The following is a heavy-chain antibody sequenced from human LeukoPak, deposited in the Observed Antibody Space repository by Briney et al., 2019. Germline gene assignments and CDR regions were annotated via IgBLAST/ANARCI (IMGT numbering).Heavy chain of an antibody. CDR2: IYHSGST. CDR3: ARGRSSGYYLQSTPAFLDY. D-gene: IGHD3-22*01. Sequence: PSETLSPTCTVSGYSISSGYYWGWIRQPPGKGLEWIGSIYHSGSTYYNPSLKGRVTISVDTSKNQFSLKLSSVTAADTAVYYCARGRSSGYYLQSTPAFLDYWGQGTLVTVSS. V-gene: IGHV4-38-2*02. J-gene: IGHJ4*02. CDR1: GYSISSGYY.